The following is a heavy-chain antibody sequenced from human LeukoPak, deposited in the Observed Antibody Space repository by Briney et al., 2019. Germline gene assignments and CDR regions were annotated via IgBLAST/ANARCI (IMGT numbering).Heavy chain of an antibody. D-gene: IGHD3-22*01. CDR1: GGTFSSYA. CDR3: ARGSSAGVVIPGY. J-gene: IGHJ4*02. Sequence: GASVKVSCKASGGTFSSYAISWVRQAPGQGLEWMGRIIPILGIANYAQKFQGRVTITADKSTSTAYMELSSLRSEDTAVYYCARGSSAGVVIPGYWGQGTLVTVSS. CDR2: IIPILGIA. V-gene: IGHV1-69*04.